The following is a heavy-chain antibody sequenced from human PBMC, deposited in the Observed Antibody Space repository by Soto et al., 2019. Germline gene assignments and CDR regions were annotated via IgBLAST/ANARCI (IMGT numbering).Heavy chain of an antibody. Sequence: SETLSLTCTVSGCSISGGVHYWSWIRQPPGKGLEWIGHIFDSGSTYYNPSLKSRLTISVDTSKNQFSLRLSSVTAADTAVYYCAREIMPLTNDWYFDLWGRGTLVTVSS. CDR3: AREIMPLTNDWYFDL. CDR1: GCSISGGVHY. J-gene: IGHJ2*01. CDR2: IFDSGST. D-gene: IGHD2-8*01. V-gene: IGHV4-30-4*01.